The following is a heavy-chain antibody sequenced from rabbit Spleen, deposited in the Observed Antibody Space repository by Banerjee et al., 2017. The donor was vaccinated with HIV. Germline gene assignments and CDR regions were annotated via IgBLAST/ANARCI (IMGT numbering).Heavy chain of an antibody. D-gene: IGHD6-1*01. CDR3: VRDKNAAYDL. Sequence: QEQLEESGGGLVQPGGSLKLSCKASGFDFSRYGVSWVRQAPGKGLEWSACIDARSGSTWYAKWAKGRFTISTTSSTTVTLQLNSLTVADTATYFCVRDKNAAYDLWGPGTLVTVS. J-gene: IGHJ4*01. CDR1: GFDFSRYG. CDR2: IDARSGST. V-gene: IGHV1S45*01.